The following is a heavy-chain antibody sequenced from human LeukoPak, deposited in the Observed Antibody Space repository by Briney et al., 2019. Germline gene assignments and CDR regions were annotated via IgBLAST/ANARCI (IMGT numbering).Heavy chain of an antibody. CDR1: GFTFSSYG. CDR2: ISYDGSNK. CDR3: AREMRLKAFDI. D-gene: IGHD3-22*01. V-gene: IGHV3-30*03. J-gene: IGHJ3*02. Sequence: PGGSLRLSCAASGFTFSSYGMHWVRQAPGKGLEWVAVISYDGSNKYCADSVKGRFTISRDNAKNSLYLQMNSLRAEGTAVYYCAREMRLKAFDIWGQGTMVTVSS.